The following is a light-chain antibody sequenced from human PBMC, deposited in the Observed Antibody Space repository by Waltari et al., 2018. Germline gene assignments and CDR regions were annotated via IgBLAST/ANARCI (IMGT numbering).Light chain of an antibody. CDR2: QTS. J-gene: IGKJ2*02. CDR1: QSPSGH. V-gene: IGKV1-5*03. CDR3: QQYGSYPRT. Sequence: DIQMPQSPSTLSASVGDRVTITCRASQSPSGHLAWYQQRPGRAPDLLIHQTSSLESGVPPRFSGGGSGTEYTLTISSLRPDDVGVYYCQQYGSYPRTFGQGTRVDIK.